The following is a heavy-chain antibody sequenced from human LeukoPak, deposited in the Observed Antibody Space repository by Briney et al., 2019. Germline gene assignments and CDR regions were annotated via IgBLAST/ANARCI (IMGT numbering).Heavy chain of an antibody. J-gene: IGHJ4*02. CDR2: INPNSGGT. D-gene: IGHD4-17*01. CDR1: GYTFTGYY. V-gene: IGHV1-2*02. Sequence: GASVKVSCTASGYTFTGYYMHWVRQAPGQGLEWMGWINPNSGGTNYAQKFQGRVTMTRDTSISTAYMELSRLRSDDTAVYYCARDHSGESCFDYWGQGTLVTVSS. CDR3: ARDHSGESCFDY.